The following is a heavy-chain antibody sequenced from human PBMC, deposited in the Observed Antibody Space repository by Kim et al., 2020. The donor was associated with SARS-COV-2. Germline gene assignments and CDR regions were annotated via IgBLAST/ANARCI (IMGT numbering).Heavy chain of an antibody. V-gene: IGHV3-11*06. Sequence: KGRFTISRDNAKTSLYLQMNSLRAEDTAVYYCARVAYCSGGSCYSYGMDVWGQGTTVTVSS. CDR3: ARVAYCSGGSCYSYGMDV. J-gene: IGHJ6*02. D-gene: IGHD2-15*01.